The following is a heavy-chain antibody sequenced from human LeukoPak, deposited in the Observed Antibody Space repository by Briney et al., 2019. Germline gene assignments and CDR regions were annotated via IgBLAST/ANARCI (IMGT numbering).Heavy chain of an antibody. Sequence: GGSLRLSCAASGFIFRIYGMHWVRQAPGKGLEWVALISYEGDSTYYADSVKGRFTISRDNSKNTLYLQMNSLRAEDTAVYYCAKGTTTVVISWGQGTLVTVSS. CDR1: GFIFRIYG. J-gene: IGHJ4*02. CDR3: AKGTTTVVIS. V-gene: IGHV3-30*18. CDR2: ISYEGDST. D-gene: IGHD4-23*01.